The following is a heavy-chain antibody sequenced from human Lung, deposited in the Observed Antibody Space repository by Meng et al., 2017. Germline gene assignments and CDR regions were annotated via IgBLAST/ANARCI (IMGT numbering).Heavy chain of an antibody. CDR2: IGGRPKSYAA. J-gene: IGHJ3*02. D-gene: IGHD6-19*01. V-gene: IGHV3-73*02. CDR3: TIYIRGHI. Sequence: VQLVDAGGGLVQPGGSLKLSCAVSGVSFSDSDIHWVRQASGKGLEWVGRIGGRPKSYAAAYAAPVRGRFTISRDDSRNTAYLQMNSLKTEDSAVYYCTIYIRGHIWGQGTMVTVSS. CDR1: GVSFSDSD.